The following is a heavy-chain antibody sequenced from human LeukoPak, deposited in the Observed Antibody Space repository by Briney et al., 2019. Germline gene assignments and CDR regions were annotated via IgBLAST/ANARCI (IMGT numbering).Heavy chain of an antibody. CDR3: ARVGVGSGSYFAYYYYYMDV. CDR2: IIPIFGTA. V-gene: IGHV1-69*13. CDR1: GGTFSSYA. Sequence: ASVKVSYKACGGTFSSYAISCVRQAPGQGLEWMGGIIPIFGTANYAQKFQGRVTITADESTSTAYMELSSLRSEDTAVYYCARVGVGSGSYFAYYYYYMDVWGKGTTVTISS. J-gene: IGHJ6*03. D-gene: IGHD3-10*01.